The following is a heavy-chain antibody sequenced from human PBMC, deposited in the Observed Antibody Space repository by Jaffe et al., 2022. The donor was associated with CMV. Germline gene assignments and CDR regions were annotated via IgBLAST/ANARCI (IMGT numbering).Heavy chain of an antibody. CDR2: ISYDGSNK. Sequence: QVQLVESGGGVVQPGRSLRLSCAASGFTFSSYGMHWVRQAPGKGLEWVAVISYDGSNKYYADSVKGRFTISRDNSKNTLYLQMNSLRAEDTAVYYCALLDPGSGWYGRAFDYWGQGTLVTVSS. D-gene: IGHD6-19*01. CDR3: ALLDPGSGWYGRAFDY. CDR1: GFTFSSYG. J-gene: IGHJ4*02. V-gene: IGHV3-30*03.